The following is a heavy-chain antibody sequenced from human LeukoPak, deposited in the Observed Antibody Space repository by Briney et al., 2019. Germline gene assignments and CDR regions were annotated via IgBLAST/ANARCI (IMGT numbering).Heavy chain of an antibody. CDR1: GGSISSGDYY. Sequence: SQTLSLICTVSGGSISSGDYYWSWIRQPPGKGLEWIGYIYYSGSTYYNPSLKSRVTISVDTSKNQFSLKLSSVTAADTAVYYCARWLSPQVQPFGAFDIWGQGTMVTVSS. D-gene: IGHD3-16*01. CDR3: ARWLSPQVQPFGAFDI. CDR2: IYYSGST. J-gene: IGHJ3*02. V-gene: IGHV4-30-4*01.